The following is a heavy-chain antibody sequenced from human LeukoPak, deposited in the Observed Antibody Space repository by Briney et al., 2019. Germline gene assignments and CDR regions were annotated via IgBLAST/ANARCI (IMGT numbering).Heavy chain of an antibody. V-gene: IGHV3-23*01. Sequence: GGSLRLSCAASGFAFDIHGMNWVRQAPGKGLEWVSGIIPSGSTTYYADSVKGRFTISRDNSKNMLYLQMNSLRAEDTAVYYCARSLRVRGVPDYMDVWGKGTTVIISS. CDR2: IIPSGSTT. D-gene: IGHD3-10*02. J-gene: IGHJ6*03. CDR3: ARSLRVRGVPDYMDV. CDR1: GFAFDIHG.